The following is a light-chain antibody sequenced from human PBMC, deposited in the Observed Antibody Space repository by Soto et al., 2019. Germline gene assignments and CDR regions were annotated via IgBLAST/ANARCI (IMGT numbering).Light chain of an antibody. Sequence: DIQLTQSPSFLSASVGDRVTITCRASQGISSYLAWYQQKPGKAPKLLIYAASTLQSGVPSRFSGSGSGTEFTLTISRLQPEDFAAYYGQQLNSYPLFGPGTKVDIK. CDR3: QQLNSYPL. V-gene: IGKV1-9*01. J-gene: IGKJ3*01. CDR1: QGISSY. CDR2: AAS.